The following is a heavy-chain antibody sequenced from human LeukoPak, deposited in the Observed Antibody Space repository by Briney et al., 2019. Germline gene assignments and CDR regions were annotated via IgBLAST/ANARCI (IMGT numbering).Heavy chain of an antibody. D-gene: IGHD3-9*01. CDR1: GFTFSSYA. J-gene: IGHJ4*02. Sequence: GGSLRLSCAASGFTFSSYAMSWVRQAPGKGLEWVSTISASAGSTYYADSVKGRFTISRDNSKNTLYLQMNSLRAEDTAVYYCAQSRNYYDILTGFYIAGDFDYWGQGTLVTVSS. V-gene: IGHV3-23*01. CDR2: ISASAGST. CDR3: AQSRNYYDILTGFYIAGDFDY.